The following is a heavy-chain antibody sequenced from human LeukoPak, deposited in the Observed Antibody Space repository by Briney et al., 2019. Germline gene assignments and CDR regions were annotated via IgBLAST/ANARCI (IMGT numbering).Heavy chain of an antibody. V-gene: IGHV3-23*01. J-gene: IGHJ4*02. Sequence: QAGGSLRPSCAASGFTFSSYTMSWVRQAPGEGLEWLSAINNRGSSAYYAGSVKDRFTISRDNSENTLYLQMNSLTVDDTAVYFCAKERQTGDYFTSDYWGQGTLVTVSS. CDR3: AKERQTGDYFTSDY. D-gene: IGHD4-17*01. CDR2: INNRGSSA. CDR1: GFTFSSYT.